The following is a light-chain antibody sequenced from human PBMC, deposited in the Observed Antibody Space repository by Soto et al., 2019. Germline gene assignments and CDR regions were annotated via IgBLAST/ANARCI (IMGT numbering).Light chain of an antibody. CDR2: GTS. V-gene: IGKV3-20*01. CDR1: QSVSSSY. Sequence: EIVLTQSPGTLSLSPGERATLSCRASQSVSSSYLAWYQQKPGQAPRLLIYGTSSWATGIPARFSGSGSGTDFTLTISRLEPEDFAVYYCQQYGSSPITFGQGTRLEIK. J-gene: IGKJ5*01. CDR3: QQYGSSPIT.